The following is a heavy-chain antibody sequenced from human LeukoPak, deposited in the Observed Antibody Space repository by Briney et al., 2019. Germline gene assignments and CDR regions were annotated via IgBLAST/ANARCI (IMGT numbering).Heavy chain of an antibody. V-gene: IGHV4-39*01. D-gene: IGHD4-23*01. CDR1: GGSISSRSDY. Sequence: SETLSLTCTVSGGSISSRSDYWGWIRQTPGKGLEWIGNLDSSGSTYYNPSLKSRITISVGTSKNQFSLNLRSVTAADTAIYFCSRSHDYGGLYFYYYMDVWGKGTTVTVSS. CDR3: SRSHDYGGLYFYYYMDV. J-gene: IGHJ6*03. CDR2: LDSSGST.